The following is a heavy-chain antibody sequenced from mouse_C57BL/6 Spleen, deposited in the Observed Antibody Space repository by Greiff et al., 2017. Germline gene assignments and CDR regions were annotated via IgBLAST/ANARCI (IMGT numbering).Heavy chain of an antibody. CDR2: IWSGGST. CDR1: GFSLTSYG. V-gene: IGHV2-2*01. Sequence: QVQLKQSGPGLVQPSQSLSITCTVSGFSLTSYGVHWVRQSPGKGLEWLGVIWSGGSTDYNAAFISRLSISKDNSKSQVFFKMNSLQADDTAIYYCASSITTVVATPYAMDYWGQGTSVTVSS. D-gene: IGHD1-1*01. J-gene: IGHJ4*01. CDR3: ASSITTVVATPYAMDY.